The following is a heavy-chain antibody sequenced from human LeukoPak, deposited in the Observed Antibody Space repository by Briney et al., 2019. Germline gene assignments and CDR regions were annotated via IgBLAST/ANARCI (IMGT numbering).Heavy chain of an antibody. J-gene: IGHJ4*02. Sequence: GGSLRLSCAASGFTFSNYATSWVRQAPGKGLEWVSAIGGRGGGTYYADSVKGRFTVSRDDSKNTLYLQMNSLRAEDTAVYYCAKWGDYDILTGYYDSDYWGQGTLVTVSS. V-gene: IGHV3-23*01. CDR2: IGGRGGGT. CDR3: AKWGDYDILTGYYDSDY. D-gene: IGHD3-9*01. CDR1: GFTFSNYA.